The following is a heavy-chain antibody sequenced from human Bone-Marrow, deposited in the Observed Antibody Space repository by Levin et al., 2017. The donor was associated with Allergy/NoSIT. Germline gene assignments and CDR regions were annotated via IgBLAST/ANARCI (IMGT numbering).Heavy chain of an antibody. Sequence: SVKVSCKTSGDTFSHYAISWVRQAPGQGLEWMGGIIPVFVSTIFVLFVHFPLTITADTSTNTAYLELSGLKSEDTAVYYCARDLGFLGLLNWLDPWGQGTLVIVSS. CDR2: IIPVFVST. V-gene: IGHV1-69*06. CDR1: GDTFSHYA. J-gene: IGHJ5*02. CDR3: ARDLGFLGLLNWLDP. D-gene: IGHD3-3*01.